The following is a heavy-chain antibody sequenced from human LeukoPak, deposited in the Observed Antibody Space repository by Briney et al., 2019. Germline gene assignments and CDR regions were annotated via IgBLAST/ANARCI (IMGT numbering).Heavy chain of an antibody. CDR3: AKGEKY. D-gene: IGHD1-26*01. CDR2: ITATGSRT. V-gene: IGHV3-23*01. Sequence: GGSLRLSCAASGPTFGSYTMSWVRQAPGKGLEWVSGITATGSRTYYADSVKGRFTISRDNSKNTLYLQMNSLRAEDTAVYYCAKGEKYWGQGTLVTVSS. CDR1: GPTFGSYT. J-gene: IGHJ4*02.